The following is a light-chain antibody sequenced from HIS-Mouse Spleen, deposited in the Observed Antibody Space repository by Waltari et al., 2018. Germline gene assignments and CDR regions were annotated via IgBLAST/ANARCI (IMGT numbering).Light chain of an antibody. CDR1: SSDVGSYNL. V-gene: IGLV2-23*01. J-gene: IGLJ3*02. CDR2: EGS. Sequence: QSALTQPASVSGSPGQSITISCTGTSSDVGSYNLVSWYQQHPGKAPKLMLYEGSKRPSGVSHRFSRSKSGNTASLTISGLQAEDEADYYCCSSAGSSTWVLGGGTKLTVL. CDR3: CSSAGSSTWV.